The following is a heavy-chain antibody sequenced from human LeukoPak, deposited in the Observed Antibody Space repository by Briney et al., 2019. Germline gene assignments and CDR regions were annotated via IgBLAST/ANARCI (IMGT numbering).Heavy chain of an antibody. CDR1: GFTFSSYS. Sequence: GGSLRLSCAASGFTFSSYSMNWVRQAPGKGLEWVSYISSSSSTIYYADSVKGRFTISRDNAKNSLYLQMNSLRAEDTAVYYCAREGRRGTMVRGVTLYYVDYWGQGTLVTVSS. V-gene: IGHV3-48*04. D-gene: IGHD3-10*01. CDR2: ISSSSSTI. J-gene: IGHJ4*02. CDR3: AREGRRGTMVRGVTLYYVDY.